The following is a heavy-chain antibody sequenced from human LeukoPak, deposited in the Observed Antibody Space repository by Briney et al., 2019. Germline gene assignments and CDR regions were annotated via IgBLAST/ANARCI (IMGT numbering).Heavy chain of an antibody. CDR3: ARDRDSSGYFGYFQH. V-gene: IGHV1-46*01. CDR2: INPSGGST. CDR1: GYTFTSYD. D-gene: IGHD3-22*01. Sequence: ASVKVSCKASGYTFTSYDMHWVGQAPGQGLEGMGVINPSGGSTSYAQKFQGRVTMTRDTSTSTVYMELSSLRSEDTAMYHSARDRDSSGYFGYFQHWGQGTLVTVSS. J-gene: IGHJ1*01.